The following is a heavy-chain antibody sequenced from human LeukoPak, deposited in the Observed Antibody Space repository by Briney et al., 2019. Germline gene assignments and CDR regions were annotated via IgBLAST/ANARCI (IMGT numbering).Heavy chain of an antibody. V-gene: IGHV3-30-3*01. CDR2: ISYDGSNK. CDR1: GFTFSSYA. J-gene: IGHJ4*02. CDR3: AIDRSSSSWYGGF. D-gene: IGHD6-13*01. Sequence: GGSLRLSCAASGFTFSSYAMHWVRQAPGKGLEWVAVISYDGSNKYYADSVKGRFTISRDNSKNTLYLQMNSLRAEDTAVYYCAIDRSSSSWYGGFWGQGTLVTVSS.